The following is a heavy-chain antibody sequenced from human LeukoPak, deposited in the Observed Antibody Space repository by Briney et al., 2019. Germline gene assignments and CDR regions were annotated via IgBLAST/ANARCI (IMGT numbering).Heavy chain of an antibody. Sequence: GGSLRLSCAASGFTFSRYGMHWVRQAPGKGLEWVAFIRYDGSNKFYADSVKGRFTISRDNSKNTLYLPMNSLRVEDTAVYYCAKDIYGSGSYHIRLFGYWGQGTLVTVSS. J-gene: IGHJ4*02. CDR2: IRYDGSNK. CDR3: AKDIYGSGSYHIRLFGY. D-gene: IGHD3-10*01. V-gene: IGHV3-30*02. CDR1: GFTFSRYG.